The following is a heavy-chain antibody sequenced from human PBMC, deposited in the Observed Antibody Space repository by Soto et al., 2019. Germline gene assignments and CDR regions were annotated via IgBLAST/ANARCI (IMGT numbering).Heavy chain of an antibody. CDR1: GYTFTSYA. J-gene: IGHJ4*02. CDR2: SSAYSGNT. CDR3: ARGGWVLRSRFDH. Sequence: VASVKVSCKASGYTFTSYAITWVRQAPGQGLEWMGWSSAYSGNTNYAQKFQGRVTMTTDTSTNTAYMELRSLRSDDTAVYYWARGGWVLRSRFDHWGQGTLVTVSS. D-gene: IGHD1-26*01. V-gene: IGHV1-18*04.